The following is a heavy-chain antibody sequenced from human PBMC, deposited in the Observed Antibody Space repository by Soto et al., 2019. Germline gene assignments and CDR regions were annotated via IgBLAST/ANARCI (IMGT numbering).Heavy chain of an antibody. D-gene: IGHD3-3*01. CDR3: ARKVFGSTTRPDYWYFDL. V-gene: IGHV3-23*01. CDR1: GFTFINHA. J-gene: IGHJ2*01. CDR2: ISGGGDRT. Sequence: EVQLLESGGGLVQPGGSLRLSCVGSGFTFINHAMNWVRQAPGKGLEWVSGISGGGDRTFDADSVKGRFTISRDNSKNTVNLQMNSLRADDTAVYYCARKVFGSTTRPDYWYFDLWGRGTLVTVSS.